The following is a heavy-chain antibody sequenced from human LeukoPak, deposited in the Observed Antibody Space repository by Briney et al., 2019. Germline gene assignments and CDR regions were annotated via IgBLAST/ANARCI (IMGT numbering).Heavy chain of an antibody. CDR1: GDSVTSNSAV. J-gene: IGHJ4*02. V-gene: IGHV6-1*01. CDR3: ARSWYFLDY. Sequence: SQTLSLTCAISGDSVTSNSAVWTWIRQSPPRGLEWLGRTYYRSKRYNDYAVSVKSRITINTETSKNQFSLQLNSVTPEDTAVYYCARSWYFLDYWGQGTLVTVSS. D-gene: IGHD6-13*01. CDR2: TYYRSKRYN.